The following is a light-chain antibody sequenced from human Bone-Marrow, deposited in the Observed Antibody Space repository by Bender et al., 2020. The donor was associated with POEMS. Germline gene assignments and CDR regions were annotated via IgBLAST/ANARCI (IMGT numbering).Light chain of an antibody. CDR1: SSDVGNYNF. V-gene: IGLV2-14*01. CDR2: DVS. J-gene: IGLJ3*02. Sequence: QSALTQPRSVSGSPGQSVTISCTGTSSDVGNYNFVSWYQQHPGQAPKVMIYDVSNRPSGVSNRFSGSKSGNTASLTISGLQSDDEADYYCSSYTSSITLLFGGGTKLTVL. CDR3: SSYTSSITLL.